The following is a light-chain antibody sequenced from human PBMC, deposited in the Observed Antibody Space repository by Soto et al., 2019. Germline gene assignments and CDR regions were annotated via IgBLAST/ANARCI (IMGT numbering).Light chain of an antibody. V-gene: IGLV1-44*01. J-gene: IGLJ2*01. CDR1: SSNIGGNA. Sequence: QSVLTQPPSASGTPGQRVTISCSGSSSNIGGNALSWYQHLPGTAPKFLIYSNNQRPSGVPDRFSGSKSGTSGSLAISGLQSGDEADYYCAAWDDSLNGVIFGGGTKLTVL. CDR2: SNN. CDR3: AAWDDSLNGVI.